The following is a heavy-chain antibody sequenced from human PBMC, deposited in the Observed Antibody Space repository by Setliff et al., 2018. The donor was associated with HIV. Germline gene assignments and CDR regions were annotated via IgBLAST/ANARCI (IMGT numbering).Heavy chain of an antibody. J-gene: IGHJ4*02. Sequence: SETLSLTCTVSGGSISSSSYYWGWIRQPPGKGLEWIGSIYYSGSTYYNPSLKSRVTISVDTSKNQFSLKLSSVTAADTAVYYCARLPRVTMGNYLYYFDYWGQGTLVTVSS. CDR3: ARLPRVTMGNYLYYFDY. CDR1: GGSISSSSYY. CDR2: IYYSGST. V-gene: IGHV4-39*07. D-gene: IGHD4-4*01.